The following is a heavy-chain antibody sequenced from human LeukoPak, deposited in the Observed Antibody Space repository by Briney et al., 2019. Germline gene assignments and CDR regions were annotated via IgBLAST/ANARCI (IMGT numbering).Heavy chain of an antibody. D-gene: IGHD5-12*01. J-gene: IGHJ4*02. CDR2: VSYSGGT. CDR3: ARGDDYKSTLFDY. CDR1: GASISTHY. Sequence: PSETLSLTCTVSGASISTHYWSWIRQSPGKGLEWIGFVSYSGGTDYNPSLKGRVTLSVDTSKNQISLTLTSLTAADTAVYYCARGDDYKSTLFDYWGQGTLVTVSS. V-gene: IGHV4-59*11.